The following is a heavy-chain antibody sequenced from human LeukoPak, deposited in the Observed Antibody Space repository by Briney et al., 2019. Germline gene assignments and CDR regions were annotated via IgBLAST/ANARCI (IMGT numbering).Heavy chain of an antibody. J-gene: IGHJ3*02. CDR1: GGPISSSSYY. CDR2: IYYSGST. D-gene: IGHD3-3*01. V-gene: IGHV4-39*07. Sequence: SETLSLTCTVSGGPISSSSYYWGWIRQPPGKGLEWIGSIYYSGSTYYNPSLKSRVTISVDTSKNQFSLKLSSVTAADTAVYYCARGVTIFGVVRPHGAFDIWGQGTMVTVSS. CDR3: ARGVTIFGVVRPHGAFDI.